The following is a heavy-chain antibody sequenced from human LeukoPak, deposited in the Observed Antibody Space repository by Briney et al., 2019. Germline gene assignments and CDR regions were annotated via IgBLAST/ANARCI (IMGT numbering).Heavy chain of an antibody. V-gene: IGHV4-34*01. CDR1: GGSFSGYY. CDR2: INHSGST. CDR3: ARGAAYFIVVVPAARGYMDV. Sequence: SETLSLTCAVSGGSFSGYYWSWIRQPPGKGLEWIGEINHSGSTNYKPSLKSRVTISVDTSKNQFTLKLSSVTAADTAVYYCARGAAYFIVVVPAARGYMDVWGKGTTVTVSS. D-gene: IGHD2-2*01. J-gene: IGHJ6*03.